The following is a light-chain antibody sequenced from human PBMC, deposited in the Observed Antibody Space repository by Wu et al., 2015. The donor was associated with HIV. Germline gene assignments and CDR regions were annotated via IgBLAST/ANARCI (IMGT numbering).Light chain of an antibody. J-gene: IGKJ5*01. CDR1: LSISNK. CDR3: QHRFTWPLT. V-gene: IGKV3-15*01. CDR2: EAS. Sequence: VMTQSPATLSVSPGERVTLSCRASLSISNKLAWYQQKPGQAPSLLIYEASTGTPNIPGRFSGSGSGTEFTLTISSLEPEDFAIYYCQHRFTWPLTFGQGTRLEIK.